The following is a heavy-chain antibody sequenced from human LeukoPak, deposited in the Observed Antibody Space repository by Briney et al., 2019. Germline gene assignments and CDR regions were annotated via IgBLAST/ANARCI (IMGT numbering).Heavy chain of an antibody. CDR2: IIPIFGTA. J-gene: IGHJ5*02. CDR3: ARTYCGGDCYLWFDP. CDR1: GGTFSSYA. V-gene: IGHV1-69*05. D-gene: IGHD2-21*02. Sequence: SVKVSCKASGGTFSSYAISWVRQAPGQGLEWMGGIIPIFGTANYAQKFQGRVTITTDESTSTAYMELSSLRSEDTAVYYCARTYCGGDCYLWFDPWGQGTLVTVSS.